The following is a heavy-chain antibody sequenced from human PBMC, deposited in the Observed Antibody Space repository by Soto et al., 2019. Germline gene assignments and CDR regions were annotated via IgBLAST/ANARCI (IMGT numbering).Heavy chain of an antibody. Sequence: QVQLVESGGGVVQPGRSLRLSCAASGFTFSSYAMHWVRQAPGKGLEWVAVISYDGSNKYYADSVKGRFTISRDNSKNTLYLQMNSLRAEDTAVYYCASIPHRRILARRPGAFDIWGQGTMVTVSS. V-gene: IGHV3-30-3*01. CDR2: ISYDGSNK. CDR1: GFTFSSYA. J-gene: IGHJ3*02. CDR3: ASIPHRRILARRPGAFDI.